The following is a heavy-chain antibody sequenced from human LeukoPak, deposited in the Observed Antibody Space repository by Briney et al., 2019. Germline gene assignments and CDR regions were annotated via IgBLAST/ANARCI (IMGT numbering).Heavy chain of an antibody. CDR1: GGSISSYY. CDR3: ARDWGYDSSGYSAFDI. CDR2: IYTSGST. V-gene: IGHV4-4*07. Sequence: SETLSLTCTVSGGSISSYYWSWIRQPAGKGLEWIGRIYTSGSTNYNPSLKSRVTMSVDTSKNQFSLKLSSVTAADTAVYYCARDWGYDSSGYSAFDIWGQGTMVTVSS. J-gene: IGHJ3*02. D-gene: IGHD3-22*01.